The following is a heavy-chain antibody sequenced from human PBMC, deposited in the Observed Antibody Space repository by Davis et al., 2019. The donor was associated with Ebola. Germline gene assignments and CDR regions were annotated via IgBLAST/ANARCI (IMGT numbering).Heavy chain of an antibody. V-gene: IGHV3-11*01. D-gene: IGHD4/OR15-4a*01. CDR2: ISGTGSIV. Sequence: GASLKISCTVSGVTRRDHYMSLIRPTTGKGLEWVAHISGTGSIVHYLDSVKGRFTISRDDAKESLYLQMNSLTAEDSALYYCARGQHGDYGWLDPWGQGTLVTVSS. CDR3: ARGQHGDYGWLDP. J-gene: IGHJ5*02. CDR1: GVTRRDHY.